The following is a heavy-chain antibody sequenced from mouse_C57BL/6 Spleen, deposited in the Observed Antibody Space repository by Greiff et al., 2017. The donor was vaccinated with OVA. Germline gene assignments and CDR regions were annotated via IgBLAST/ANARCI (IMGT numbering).Heavy chain of an antibody. CDR2: ISYDGSN. D-gene: IGHD2-5*01. J-gene: IGHJ1*03. V-gene: IGHV3-6*01. CDR3: AWGYSNWYCDV. Sequence: VQLKESGPGLVKPSQSLSLTCSVTGYSITSGYYWNWIRQFPGNKLEWMGYISYDGSNNYTPSLKNRIPITRDTSKNPFFLKLKSVTTEDTATYYCAWGYSNWYCDVWGTGTTVTVSA. CDR1: GYSITSGYY.